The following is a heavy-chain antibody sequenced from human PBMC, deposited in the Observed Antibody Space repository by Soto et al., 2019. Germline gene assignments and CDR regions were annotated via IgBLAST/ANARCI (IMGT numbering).Heavy chain of an antibody. CDR1: GFTFSSYW. Sequence: GGSLRLSCAASGFTFSSYWMHWVRQAPGKGLVWVSRINSDGSSTGYADSVKGRFTISRDNAKNTLYLQMNSLRAEDTAVYYCARVRIQLWPHAFDIWGQGTMVTVSS. J-gene: IGHJ3*02. V-gene: IGHV3-74*01. CDR2: INSDGSST. D-gene: IGHD5-18*01. CDR3: ARVRIQLWPHAFDI.